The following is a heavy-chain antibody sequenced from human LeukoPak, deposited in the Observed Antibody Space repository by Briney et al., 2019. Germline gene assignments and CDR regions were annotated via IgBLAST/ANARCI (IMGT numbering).Heavy chain of an antibody. CDR3: ARDGYRLSGYFYYMDV. J-gene: IGHJ6*03. CDR2: INTHNGDT. CDR1: GYTFTSYA. V-gene: IGHV1-18*01. D-gene: IGHD2-2*03. Sequence: ASVKVSCKASGYTFTSYAMNWVRQAPGQGLEWMGWINTHNGDTNYAQKLQGRVTMTTDTSTSTAYMELRSLRSDDTAVYYCARDGYRLSGYFYYMDVWGKGTTVTVSS.